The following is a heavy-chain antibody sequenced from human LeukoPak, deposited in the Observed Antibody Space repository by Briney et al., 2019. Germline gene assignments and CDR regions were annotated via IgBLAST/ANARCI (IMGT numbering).Heavy chain of an antibody. Sequence: GGSLLLSCAASGFTFSSYGMHWVRQAPGKGLEWVAVISYDGSNKYYADSVKGRFTISRDNSKNTLYLQMNSLRAEDTAVYYCAKYNGDYYFDYWGQGTLVTVSS. CDR2: ISYDGSNK. V-gene: IGHV3-30*18. CDR1: GFTFSSYG. D-gene: IGHD2-21*01. CDR3: AKYNGDYYFDY. J-gene: IGHJ4*02.